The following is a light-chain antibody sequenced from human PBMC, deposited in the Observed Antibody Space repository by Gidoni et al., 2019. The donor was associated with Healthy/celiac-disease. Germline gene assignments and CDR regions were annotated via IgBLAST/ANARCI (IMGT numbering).Light chain of an antibody. J-gene: IGKJ2*01. CDR1: QSVSSY. CDR3: QQRSNWPYT. V-gene: IGKV3-11*01. Sequence: EIVLTQSPATLSLSPGERDTLSCRSSQSVSSYLAWYQQKPGKAPRLLIYESSNRATGIPARFSGSGSGTDFTLTISSLEPEDFAVYYCQQRSNWPYTFGQGTKLEIK. CDR2: ESS.